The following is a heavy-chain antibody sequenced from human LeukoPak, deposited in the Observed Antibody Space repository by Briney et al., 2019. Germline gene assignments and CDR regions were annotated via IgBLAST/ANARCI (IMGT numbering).Heavy chain of an antibody. CDR2: ISPSGNSK. CDR1: TFTFSSYT. J-gene: IGHJ4*02. V-gene: IGHV3-21*01. Sequence: GGSLRLSCATSTFTFSSYTMNWVRKAPGQGLEWVSSISPSGNSKYHADSVKGRFTISRDNAENSLYMQMNSLRAEDTGVYYCVRDFLGESGAGGYWGQGTLVTVSS. D-gene: IGHD3-10*01. CDR3: VRDFLGESGAGGY.